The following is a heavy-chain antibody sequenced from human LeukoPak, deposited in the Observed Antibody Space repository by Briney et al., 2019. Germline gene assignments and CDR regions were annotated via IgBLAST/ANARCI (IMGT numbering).Heavy chain of an antibody. CDR2: ISWNSGSK. J-gene: IGHJ4*02. CDR1: GFTFDDYA. Sequence: GGSLRLSCAASGFTFDDYAMHWVRQAPGKGLEWVSGISWNSGSKGYADSAKGRFTISRDNAKNSLYLQMNSLRTEDTASYYCAKLRNRGTYDSSGYYFDYWGQGTLVTVSS. CDR3: AKLRNRGTYDSSGYYFDY. D-gene: IGHD3-22*01. V-gene: IGHV3-9*01.